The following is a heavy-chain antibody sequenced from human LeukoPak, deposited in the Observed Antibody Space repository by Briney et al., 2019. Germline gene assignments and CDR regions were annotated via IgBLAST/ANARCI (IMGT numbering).Heavy chain of an antibody. Sequence: PGRSLRLSCAASGFTSSSYGMHWVRQAPGKGLEWVAVIWYDGSNKYYADSVKGRFTISRDNSKNTLYLQMNSLRAEDTAVYYCARTNSTGNIDYWGQGTLVTVSS. CDR1: GFTSSSYG. J-gene: IGHJ4*02. V-gene: IGHV3-33*01. CDR3: ARTNSTGNIDY. CDR2: IWYDGSNK. D-gene: IGHD1-1*01.